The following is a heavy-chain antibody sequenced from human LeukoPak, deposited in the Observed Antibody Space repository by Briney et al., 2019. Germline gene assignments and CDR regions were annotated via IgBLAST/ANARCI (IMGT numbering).Heavy chain of an antibody. CDR3: ARDYPNHDSSGYYYGGAFDI. CDR1: GYTFTGYY. Sequence: ASVKVSCKASGYTFTGYYMHWVRQAPGQGLEWMGWINPNSGGTNHAQKFQGRVTMTRDTSISTAYMELSRLRSDDTAVYYCARDYPNHDSSGYYYGGAFDIWGQGTMVTVSS. V-gene: IGHV1-2*02. J-gene: IGHJ3*02. D-gene: IGHD3-22*01. CDR2: INPNSGGT.